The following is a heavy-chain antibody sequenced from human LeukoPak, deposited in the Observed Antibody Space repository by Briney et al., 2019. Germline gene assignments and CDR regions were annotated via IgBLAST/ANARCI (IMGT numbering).Heavy chain of an antibody. V-gene: IGHV3-11*06. CDR2: ISSSSSYT. CDR3: ARSVIAADFDY. J-gene: IGHJ4*02. CDR1: GFTFSDYY. Sequence: PGGSLRLSCAASGFTFSDYYMSWIRQAPGKGLEWVSYISSSSSYTNYADSVKGRFTISRDNAKNSLYLQMNSLRAEDTAVYYCARSVIAADFDYWGQGTLVTVSS. D-gene: IGHD2-21*01.